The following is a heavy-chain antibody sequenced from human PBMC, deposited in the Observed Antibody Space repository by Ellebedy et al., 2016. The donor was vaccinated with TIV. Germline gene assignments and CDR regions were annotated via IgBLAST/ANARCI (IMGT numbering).Heavy chain of an antibody. V-gene: IGHV3-7*01. J-gene: IGHJ4*02. Sequence: GESLKISCAVSGFTFSTSWMSWVRQAPGQGLEWVANMNGDGNERYYVDSVEGQFTISRDNTRNSLYLQMNSLKADDTAVYYCTKDGSGKINFWGQGTLVTVSS. CDR3: TKDGSGKINF. CDR2: MNGDGNER. D-gene: IGHD3-3*01. CDR1: GFTFSTSW.